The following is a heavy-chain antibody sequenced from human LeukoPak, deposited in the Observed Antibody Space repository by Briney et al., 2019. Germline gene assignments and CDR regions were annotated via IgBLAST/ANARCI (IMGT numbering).Heavy chain of an antibody. J-gene: IGHJ4*02. CDR1: GFTFSSYG. CDR2: IRYDGSKK. D-gene: IGHD3/OR15-3a*01. Sequence: PGGSLRLSCGASGFTFSSYGFHWVRQAPGKGLEWVALIRYDGSKKDYADSVKGRFTISRDNSKNTLYLQMNSLRAEDTAMYYCVRTGDTERFDYWGQGTLVTVSS. CDR3: VRTGDTERFDY. V-gene: IGHV3-30*02.